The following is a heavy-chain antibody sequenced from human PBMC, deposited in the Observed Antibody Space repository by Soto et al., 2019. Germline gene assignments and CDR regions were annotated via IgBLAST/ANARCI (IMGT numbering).Heavy chain of an antibody. CDR3: AREYDYDILTGYYTFDP. D-gene: IGHD3-9*01. Sequence: NPSETLSVTCTVCVGSFSSGSYYWSWFLQPPGKGLEWIGYTYYIGSTNYHPSLKSRVTISVDTSKNQFSLKLSSVTAADTAVYYCAREYDYDILTGYYTFDPWGQGTLVTVSS. CDR1: VGSFSSGSYY. J-gene: IGHJ5*02. CDR2: TYYIGST. V-gene: IGHV4-61*01.